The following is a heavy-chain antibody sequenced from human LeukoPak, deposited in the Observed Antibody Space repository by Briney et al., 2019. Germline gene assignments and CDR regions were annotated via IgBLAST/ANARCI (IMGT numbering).Heavy chain of an antibody. Sequence: SETLSLTCTVSGGSISSYYWSWIRQPPGKGLEWIGYIYYSGSTNYNPSLKSRVTISVDTSKNQFSLKLSSVTAADTAVYYCARHVAGSGSYFNYYYYYGMDVWGQGTTVTVSS. D-gene: IGHD1-26*01. V-gene: IGHV4-59*08. J-gene: IGHJ6*02. CDR2: IYYSGST. CDR3: ARHVAGSGSYFNYYYYYGMDV. CDR1: GGSISSYY.